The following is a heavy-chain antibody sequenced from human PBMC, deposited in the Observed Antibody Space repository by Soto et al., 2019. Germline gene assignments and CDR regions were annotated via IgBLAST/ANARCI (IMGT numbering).Heavy chain of an antibody. CDR2: IRSKINTGTT. D-gene: IGHD6-19*01. V-gene: IGHV3-15*01. CDR3: ATGYSAGWSGFDF. Sequence: EVQLVQSGGGLVRPGGSLRLSCVGSGFTFNDAWMSWVRQAPGRGLEWVGRIRSKINTGTTDYAAPVKGRFTISRDDSIDTLWLQINNLGADDTAVFYCATGYSAGWSGFDFWGRGTLVTVSS. J-gene: IGHJ4*02. CDR1: GFTFNDAW.